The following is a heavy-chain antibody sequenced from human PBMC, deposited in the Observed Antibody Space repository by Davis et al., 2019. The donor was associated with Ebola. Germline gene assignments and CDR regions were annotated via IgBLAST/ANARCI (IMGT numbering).Heavy chain of an antibody. Sequence: GESLKISCAASGFTFSSYAMSWVRQAPGKGLEWVSAISGSGGSTDYADSVKGRFTISRDNSKNTLYLQMNSLKTEDTAVYYCSGTSSSGDVWGQGTTVTVSS. CDR2: ISGSGGST. D-gene: IGHD2-2*01. V-gene: IGHV3-23*01. CDR1: GFTFSSYA. CDR3: SGTSSSGDV. J-gene: IGHJ6*02.